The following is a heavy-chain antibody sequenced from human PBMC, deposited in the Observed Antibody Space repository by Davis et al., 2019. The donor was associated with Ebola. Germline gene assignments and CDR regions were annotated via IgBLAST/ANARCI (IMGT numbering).Heavy chain of an antibody. V-gene: IGHV3-21*01. CDR1: GFTFSSYS. D-gene: IGHD1-14*01. CDR2: ISSSSSYI. Sequence: GESLKISCAASGFTFSSYSMNWVRQAPGKGLEWVSSISSSSSYIYYADSVKGRFTISRDNAKNSLYLQMNRLRAEDTAVYYCARGSTGGYWGQGTLVTVSS. CDR3: ARGSTGGY. J-gene: IGHJ4*02.